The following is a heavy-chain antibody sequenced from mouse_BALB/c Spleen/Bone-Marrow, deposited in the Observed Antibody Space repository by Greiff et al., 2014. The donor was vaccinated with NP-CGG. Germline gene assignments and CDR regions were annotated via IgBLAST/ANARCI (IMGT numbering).Heavy chain of an antibody. J-gene: IGHJ1*01. CDR2: IRNKASGYTT. CDR1: GFTFTDYY. Sequence: EVKLVESGGGLVQPGGSLRLSCATSGFTFTDYYMSWARQPPGKALEWLGFIRNKASGYTTDYSASVKGRFTISRDNSQSILYLQMNTLRAEDSATYYCAREYGYFDVWGAGTTVTVSS. V-gene: IGHV7-3*02. D-gene: IGHD1-1*02. CDR3: AREYGYFDV.